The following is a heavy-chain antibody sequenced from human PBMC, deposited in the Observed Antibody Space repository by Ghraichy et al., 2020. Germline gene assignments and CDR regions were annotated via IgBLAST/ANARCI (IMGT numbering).Heavy chain of an antibody. CDR2: IYYSGST. CDR3: ARTVSYYYGMDV. Sequence: SETLSLTCTVSGGSISSGGYYWSWIRQHPAKGLEWIGYIYYSGSTYYNPSLKSRVTIAVDTSENQFSLKLSSVTAADTAVYYCARTVSYYYGMDVWGQGTTVTVSS. J-gene: IGHJ6*02. D-gene: IGHD4-11*01. CDR1: GGSISSGGYY. V-gene: IGHV4-31*03.